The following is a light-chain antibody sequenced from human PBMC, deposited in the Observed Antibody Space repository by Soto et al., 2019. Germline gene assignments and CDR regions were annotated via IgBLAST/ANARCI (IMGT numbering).Light chain of an antibody. Sequence: QSVLTQPPSVSGAPGQRVTISCTGSSSNIGAGYDVHWYQQLPGTAPKLLIYVNNNRPSGVPDRFSGSKSGTSASLAITGLQAEDEADYHCQSYDSSLSAYVFGTGTKLTVL. CDR2: VNN. CDR3: QSYDSSLSAYV. J-gene: IGLJ1*01. V-gene: IGLV1-40*01. CDR1: SSNIGAGYD.